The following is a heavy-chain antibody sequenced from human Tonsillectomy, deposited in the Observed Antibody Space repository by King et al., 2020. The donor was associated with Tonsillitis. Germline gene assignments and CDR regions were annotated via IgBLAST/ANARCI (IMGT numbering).Heavy chain of an antibody. V-gene: IGHV3-30*02. J-gene: IGHJ6*02. Sequence: VQLVESGGAVVQPGGSLRLSCAASGFTFSSYGMHWVRQAPGKGLEWVAFIRYDGSNKYYADSVKGRFTISRDNSKNTLYLQMNSLRAEDTAVYYCAKDQHCGGGSCYPYYYYYYGMDVWGQGTTVTVSS. CDR1: GFTFSSYG. CDR2: IRYDGSNK. CDR3: AKDQHCGGGSCYPYYYYYYGMDV. D-gene: IGHD2-15*01.